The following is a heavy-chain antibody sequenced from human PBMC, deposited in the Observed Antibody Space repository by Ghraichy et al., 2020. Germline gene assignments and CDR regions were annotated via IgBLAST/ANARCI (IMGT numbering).Heavy chain of an antibody. D-gene: IGHD5-12*01. Sequence: LSLTCVASGFTFSNYDFHWVRQVTGKGLEWVSGIDYIGDTSYLDSVKARFTISREPAKNSVFLQMNTLTAGDTAVYFCARGRDYTSGYPFAMDVWGQGTTVT. J-gene: IGHJ6*02. V-gene: IGHV3-13*01. CDR3: ARGRDYTSGYPFAMDV. CDR1: GFTFSNYD. CDR2: IDYIGDT.